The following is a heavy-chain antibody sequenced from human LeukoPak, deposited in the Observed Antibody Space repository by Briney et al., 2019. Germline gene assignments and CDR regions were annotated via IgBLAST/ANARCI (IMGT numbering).Heavy chain of an antibody. CDR1: GYTFTSYD. CDR3: ARLMVITTDYFDY. V-gene: IGHV1-8*01. D-gene: IGHD3-22*01. J-gene: IGHJ4*02. Sequence: ASVKVSCKASGYTFTSYDINWVRQATGQGLEWMGWMNPNSGNTGYARKFQGRVTMTRNTSISTAYMELSSLRSEDTAVYYCARLMVITTDYFDYWGQGTLVTVSS. CDR2: MNPNSGNT.